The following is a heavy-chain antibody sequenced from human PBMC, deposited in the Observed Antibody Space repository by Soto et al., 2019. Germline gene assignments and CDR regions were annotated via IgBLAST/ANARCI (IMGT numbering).Heavy chain of an antibody. CDR3: ARDFALLVAGTGSDY. CDR1: GFTVSSNY. V-gene: IGHV3-66*01. Sequence: PGGSLRLSCAASGFTVSSNYMSWVRQAPGKGLEWVSVIYSGGSTYYADSVKGRFTISRDNSKNTLYLQMNSLRAEDTAVYYCARDFALLVAGTGSDYWGQGTLVTVSS. J-gene: IGHJ4*02. CDR2: IYSGGST. D-gene: IGHD6-19*01.